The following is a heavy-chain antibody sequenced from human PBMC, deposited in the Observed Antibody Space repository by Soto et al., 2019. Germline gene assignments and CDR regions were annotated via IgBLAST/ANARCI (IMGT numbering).Heavy chain of an antibody. CDR2: ISAYNGNT. CDR1: GYTFTSYG. CDR3: ARVGTPYDYVWGSYRMPFDY. J-gene: IGHJ4*02. D-gene: IGHD3-16*02. Sequence: QVQLVQSGAEVKKPGASVKVSCKASGYTFTSYGISWVRQAPGQGLEWMGWISAYNGNTNYAQKLQGRVTMTTDTSTSTAYMELMSLRSDDTAVYYCARVGTPYDYVWGSYRMPFDYWGQGTLVTVSS. V-gene: IGHV1-18*01.